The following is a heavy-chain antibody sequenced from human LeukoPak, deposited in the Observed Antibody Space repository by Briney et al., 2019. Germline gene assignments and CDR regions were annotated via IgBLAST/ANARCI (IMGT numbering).Heavy chain of an antibody. V-gene: IGHV3-21*01. CDR1: GFTFSSYS. Sequence: GGSLRLSCAASGFTFSSYSMNWVRQAPGKGLEWVSSISGSYSYIYYADSMKGRLTTSRDNAKNSLYLQMNSLRAEDTAVYYCAELGITMIGGVWGKGTTVTISS. CDR2: ISGSYSYI. J-gene: IGHJ6*04. D-gene: IGHD3-10*02. CDR3: AELGITMIGGV.